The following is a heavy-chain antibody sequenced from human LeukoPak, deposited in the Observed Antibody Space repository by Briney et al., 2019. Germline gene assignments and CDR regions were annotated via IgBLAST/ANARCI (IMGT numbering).Heavy chain of an antibody. CDR3: ARSQWLVRGDFDH. CDR1: GFTFSSYE. J-gene: IGHJ4*02. D-gene: IGHD6-19*01. CDR2: ISSSGSTI. Sequence: GGSLRLSCAASGFTFSSYEMNWVRQAPGKGLEWVSYISSSGSTIYYADSVKGRFTISRDNAKNPLYLQMNSLRAEDTAVYYCARSQWLVRGDFDHWGQGTLVTVSS. V-gene: IGHV3-48*03.